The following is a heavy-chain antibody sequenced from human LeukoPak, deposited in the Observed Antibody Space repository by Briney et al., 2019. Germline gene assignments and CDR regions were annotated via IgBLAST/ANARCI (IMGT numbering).Heavy chain of an antibody. Sequence: SETLSLTCAVYGGSFSGYYWSWIRQPPEKGLEWIGEINHSGSTNYNPSLKSRVTISVDTSKNRFPLKLSSVTAADTAVYYCARVRWLQPFDYWGQGTLVTVSS. J-gene: IGHJ4*02. V-gene: IGHV4-34*01. CDR1: GGSFSGYY. CDR2: INHSGST. CDR3: ARVRWLQPFDY. D-gene: IGHD5-24*01.